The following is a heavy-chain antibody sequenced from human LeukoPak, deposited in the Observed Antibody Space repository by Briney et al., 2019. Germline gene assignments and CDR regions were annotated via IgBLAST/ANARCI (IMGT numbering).Heavy chain of an antibody. CDR2: ISSSGSTI. CDR1: GFTFSSYE. Sequence: GGSLRLSCAASGFTFSSYEMNWVRQAPGKGLEWVSYISSSGSTIYYADSVKGRFTISRDNAKNSLYLQMNSLRAEDTAVYYCARGREIRFLGWLPMGDYFDYWGQGTLVTVSS. J-gene: IGHJ4*02. CDR3: ARGREIRFLGWLPMGDYFDY. V-gene: IGHV3-48*03. D-gene: IGHD3-3*01.